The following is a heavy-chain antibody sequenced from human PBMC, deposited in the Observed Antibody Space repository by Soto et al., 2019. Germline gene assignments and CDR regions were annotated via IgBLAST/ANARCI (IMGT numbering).Heavy chain of an antibody. J-gene: IGHJ4*02. CDR1: GFTFSSFG. CDR2: ISYDGSDK. CDR3: ARDYPSPDY. Sequence: PGGSLRLSCIASGFTFSSFGMHWVRQAPGKGLEWVAVISYDGSDKYYADSVRGRFTISRDNTKNTLYLQMNSLRAEDTAVYYCARDYPSPDYWGQGALVTVSS. V-gene: IGHV3-33*05.